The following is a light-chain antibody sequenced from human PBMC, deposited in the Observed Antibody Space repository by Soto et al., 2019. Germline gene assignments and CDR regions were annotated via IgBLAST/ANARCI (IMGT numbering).Light chain of an antibody. CDR3: QEHDSLFT. V-gene: IGKV1-33*01. CDR2: DVS. Sequence: DIQMTQSPSSLSASVGDRVTITCQASQAISNSLNWYQQKPGKAPKLLIYDVSNLETGVPSRFSGSGSGPDFTLTISGLQSEDIATYYCQEHDSLFTFGGGTKVDIK. J-gene: IGKJ4*01. CDR1: QAISNS.